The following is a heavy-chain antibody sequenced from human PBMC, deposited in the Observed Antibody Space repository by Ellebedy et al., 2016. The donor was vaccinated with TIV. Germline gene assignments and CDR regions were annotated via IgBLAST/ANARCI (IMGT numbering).Heavy chain of an antibody. Sequence: AASVKVSCKTSGYTFTDYFIQWVRQAPGQGREWMGWVSANNGQTSYAQQFQGRVTMATDTSTNTLYMDLRRLGSDDPAVYYCTRGVVSFDAWGQGTLVTVSS. J-gene: IGHJ4*02. V-gene: IGHV1-18*04. D-gene: IGHD2-15*01. CDR1: GYTFTDYF. CDR3: TRGVVSFDA. CDR2: VSANNGQT.